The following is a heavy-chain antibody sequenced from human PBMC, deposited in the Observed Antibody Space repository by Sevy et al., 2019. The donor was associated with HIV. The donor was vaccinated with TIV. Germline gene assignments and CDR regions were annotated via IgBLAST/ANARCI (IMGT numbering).Heavy chain of an antibody. CDR3: AKDGDFSYYYDSSGYYFDY. Sequence: GGSLRLSCAASGFTFSSYAMSWVRQAPGRGLEWVSVISGSGGSTYYADSVKGRFTISRDNSKNTLYLQMNSLRAEDTAVYYCAKDGDFSYYYDSSGYYFDYWGQGTLVTVSS. J-gene: IGHJ4*02. CDR1: GFTFSSYA. V-gene: IGHV3-23*01. D-gene: IGHD3-22*01. CDR2: ISGSGGST.